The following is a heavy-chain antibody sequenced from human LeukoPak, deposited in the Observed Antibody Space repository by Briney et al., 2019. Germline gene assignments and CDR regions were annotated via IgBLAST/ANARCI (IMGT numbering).Heavy chain of an antibody. CDR3: ARDSNLGSSSWLYYFDY. V-gene: IGHV3-21*01. D-gene: IGHD6-13*01. Sequence: SGGSLRLSCAASGFTFSSYSMNWVRQAPGKGLEWVSSISSSSSYIYYADSVKGRFTISRDNAKNSLYLQMNSLRAEDTAVYYCARDSNLGSSSWLYYFDYWGQGTLVTVSS. J-gene: IGHJ4*02. CDR1: GFTFSSYS. CDR2: ISSSSSYI.